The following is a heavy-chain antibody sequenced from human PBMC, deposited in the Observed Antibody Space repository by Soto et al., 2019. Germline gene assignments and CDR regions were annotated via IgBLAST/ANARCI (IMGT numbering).Heavy chain of an antibody. J-gene: IGHJ3*02. CDR2: ITGSGGDT. Sequence: GRSLRLSCAASGFTFSSYAVNWVRPAPRKGLGWLSTITGSGGDTYYADSVRGRFSISRDSSKNTLYLQMTSVRAKDTAVNYCARPIAGGTLHAFDIWGQGTMVTVSS. D-gene: IGHD1-26*01. CDR3: ARPIAGGTLHAFDI. V-gene: IGHV3-23*01. CDR1: GFTFSSYA.